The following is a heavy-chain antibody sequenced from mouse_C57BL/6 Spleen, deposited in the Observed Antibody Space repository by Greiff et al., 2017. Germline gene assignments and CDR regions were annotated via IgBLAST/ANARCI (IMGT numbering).Heavy chain of an antibody. CDR2: IYPSDSET. J-gene: IGHJ2*01. V-gene: IGHV1-61*01. CDR1: GYTFTSYW. CDR3: ARGDYYGH. D-gene: IGHD1-1*01. Sequence: QVQLQQPGAELVRPGSSVKLSCKASGYTFTSYWMAWVKQRPGQGLEWIGNIYPSDSETHYNQKFKDKATLTVDKSSSTAYMQLSSLTSEDSAVYYCARGDYYGHWGQGTTLTVSA.